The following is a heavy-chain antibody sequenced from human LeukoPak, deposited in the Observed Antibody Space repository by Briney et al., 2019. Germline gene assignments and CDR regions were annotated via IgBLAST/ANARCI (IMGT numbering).Heavy chain of an antibody. CDR2: IYRSGST. Sequence: PGGSLRLSCAASGFTVSTNHMTWVRQAPGKGLEWVSVIYRSGSTYYADSVKGRFTISRDNSKNTLFLQMNSLSAEDTAVYYCARGGNGFSYGYLDYWGQGTLVTVSS. CDR1: GFTVSTNH. D-gene: IGHD5-18*01. V-gene: IGHV3-53*01. CDR3: ARGGNGFSYGYLDY. J-gene: IGHJ4*02.